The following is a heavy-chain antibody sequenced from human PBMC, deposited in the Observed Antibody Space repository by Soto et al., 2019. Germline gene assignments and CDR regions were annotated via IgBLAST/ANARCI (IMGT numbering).Heavy chain of an antibody. V-gene: IGHV3-13*05. Sequence: GGSLRLSCAASGFTFSTYDMHWVRQATGKGLEWVSAIGAADDPYYSGSVKGRFTISRDNVRSTLFLMMNNLRSEDTAVYYCARDLRFVDLHYYFDSWGQGTLVTVSS. CDR3: ARDLRFVDLHYYFDS. J-gene: IGHJ4*02. CDR2: IGAADDP. D-gene: IGHD3-10*01. CDR1: GFTFSTYD.